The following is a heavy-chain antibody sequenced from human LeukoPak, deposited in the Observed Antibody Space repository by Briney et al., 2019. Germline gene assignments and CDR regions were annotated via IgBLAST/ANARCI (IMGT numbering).Heavy chain of an antibody. CDR3: ARDLIGYSSGWYAVNGMDV. D-gene: IGHD6-19*01. CDR2: ISSSSSTI. CDR1: GFTFSSYS. V-gene: IGHV3-48*02. J-gene: IGHJ6*02. Sequence: GGSLRLSCAASGFTFSSYSMNWVRQAPGKGLEWVSYISSSSSTIYYADSVKGRFTISRDNAKNSLYLQMNSLRDEDTAVYYCARDLIGYSSGWYAVNGMDVWGQGTTVTVSS.